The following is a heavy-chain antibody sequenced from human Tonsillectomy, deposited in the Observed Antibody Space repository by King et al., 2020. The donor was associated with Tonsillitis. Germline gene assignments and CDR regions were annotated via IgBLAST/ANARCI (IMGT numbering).Heavy chain of an antibody. CDR2: ISNDGSYK. Sequence: VQLVESGGGVVQPGRSLRLSCAASGLTLSSYGMHGFRKAPGKGLEGGAVISNDGSYKYYAESVKGRFTISRDNSKNTLYLQMNSLRTEDTAVYYCARPKSTTSMDFLIDFWGQGTLVTVSS. CDR1: GLTLSSYG. CDR3: ARPKSTTSMDFLIDF. J-gene: IGHJ4*02. V-gene: IGHV3-30*03. D-gene: IGHD1-1*01.